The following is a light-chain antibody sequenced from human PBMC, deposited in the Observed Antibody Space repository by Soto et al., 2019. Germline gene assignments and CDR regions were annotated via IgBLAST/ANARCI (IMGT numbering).Light chain of an antibody. CDR3: SSYAGSNNV. CDR1: SSDVGGYNY. V-gene: IGLV2-8*01. Sequence: QSALTQPPSASGSPGQSVTISCTGTSSDVGGYNYVSWYQQHPGKAPKLMIYEVSKRPSRVPARFSGSKSGNTASLTVSGLQAEDEADYYCSSYAGSNNVFGTGTKVTVL. J-gene: IGLJ1*01. CDR2: EVS.